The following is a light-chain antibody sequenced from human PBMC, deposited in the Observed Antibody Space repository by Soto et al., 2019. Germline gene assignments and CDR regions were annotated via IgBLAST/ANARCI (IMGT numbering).Light chain of an antibody. V-gene: IGKV3-20*01. J-gene: IGKJ1*01. Sequence: EIVLTQSPGTLSLPPGERATLSCRASQSVASRNLAWYQQKSGQAPRLLIYGASSRAIHTPDRFSGSGSGTDFTLTISGLEPEDFAVYYCQHFGNSLWTFGQGTKVEI. CDR2: GAS. CDR3: QHFGNSLWT. CDR1: QSVASRN.